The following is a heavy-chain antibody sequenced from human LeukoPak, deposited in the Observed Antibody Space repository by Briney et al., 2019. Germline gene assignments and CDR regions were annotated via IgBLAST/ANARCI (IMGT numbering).Heavy chain of an antibody. CDR1: GGSISGYY. CDR2: IYTSGST. J-gene: IGHJ2*01. CDR3: ARDQGTMVRGRGVIPDWYFDL. V-gene: IGHV4-4*07. D-gene: IGHD3-10*01. Sequence: PSETLSLTCTVSGGSISGYYWSWIRQPPGKGLEWIGRIYTSGSTNYNPSLKSRVTMSVDTSKNQFSLKLSSVTAADTAVYYCARDQGTMVRGRGVIPDWYFDLWGRGTLVTVSS.